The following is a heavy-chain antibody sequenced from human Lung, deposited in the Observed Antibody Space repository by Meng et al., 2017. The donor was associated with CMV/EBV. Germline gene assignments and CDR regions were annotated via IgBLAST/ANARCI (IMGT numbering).Heavy chain of an antibody. Sequence: QAQLVQSGVEVKKPGTSVKLSCKTSGYTFNDYWIHRVRQAPGQGPGWMGRIKTSTGDTSYAQKFRGRLTVTRDTPISTVYMEVNSLTSDDTAVYYCTREGFDYWGQGALVTVSS. CDR1: GYTFNDYW. CDR3: TREGFDY. J-gene: IGHJ4*02. V-gene: IGHV1-2*06. CDR2: IKTSTGDT.